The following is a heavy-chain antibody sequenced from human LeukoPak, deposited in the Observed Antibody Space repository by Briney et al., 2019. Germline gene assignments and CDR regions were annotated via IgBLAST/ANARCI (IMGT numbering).Heavy chain of an antibody. D-gene: IGHD6-19*01. CDR3: AKDSWGIAVAPTGYFDY. CDR1: GFTLSSYG. CDR2: ISYDGSNK. Sequence: PGGSLRLSCAASGFTLSSYGMHWVRQAPGKGLEWVAVISYDGSNKYYADSVKGRFTISRDNSKNTLYLQMNSLRAEDTAVYYCAKDSWGIAVAPTGYFDYWGQGTLVTVSS. V-gene: IGHV3-30*18. J-gene: IGHJ4*02.